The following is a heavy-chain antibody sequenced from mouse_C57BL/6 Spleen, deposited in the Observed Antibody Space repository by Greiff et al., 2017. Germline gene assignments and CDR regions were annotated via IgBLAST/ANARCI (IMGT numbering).Heavy chain of an antibody. CDR1: GYTFTDYE. CDR3: TRRIYCYGSSNANLDD. CDR2: IDPETGGT. J-gene: IGHJ2*01. V-gene: IGHV1-15*01. D-gene: IGHD1-1*01. Sequence: QVQLQQSGAELVRPGASVTLSCKASGYTFTDYEMHWVKQTPVHGLEWIGAIDPETGGTAYNQKFKGKAILTADKSSSTAYMELRSLTSEDSAVYSCTRRIYCYGSSNANLDDGGQGATLTVSS.